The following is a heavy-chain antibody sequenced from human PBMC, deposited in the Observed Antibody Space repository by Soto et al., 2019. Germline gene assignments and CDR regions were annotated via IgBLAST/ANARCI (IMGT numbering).Heavy chain of an antibody. Sequence: GGSLRLSCAASGFTVSSNYMSWVRQAPGKGLEWVSVIYSGGSTYYADSVKGRFTISRDNSKNSLYLQMNSLRVEDTALYYCARAKTGYRSGWPSYWGQGTLVTVSS. CDR2: IYSGGST. J-gene: IGHJ4*02. CDR3: ARAKTGYRSGWPSY. V-gene: IGHV3-66*01. D-gene: IGHD6-19*01. CDR1: GFTVSSNY.